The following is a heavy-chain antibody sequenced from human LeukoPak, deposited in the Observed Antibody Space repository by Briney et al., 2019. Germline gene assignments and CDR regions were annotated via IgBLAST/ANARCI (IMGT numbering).Heavy chain of an antibody. Sequence: GASVKVSCKASGGTFSNYAISWVRQAPGQGLEWMGGIITNCGTTNYAQKFQGRVTITADESTSTAYMELSSLRSEDTAVYYCAPEPDSSGYYFGWGQGTLVTVSS. V-gene: IGHV1-69*13. J-gene: IGHJ4*02. CDR2: IITNCGTT. D-gene: IGHD3-22*01. CDR1: GGTFSNYA. CDR3: APEPDSSGYYFG.